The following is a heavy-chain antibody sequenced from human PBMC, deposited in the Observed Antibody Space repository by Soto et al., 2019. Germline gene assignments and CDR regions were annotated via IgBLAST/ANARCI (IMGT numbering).Heavy chain of an antibody. Sequence: PGGSLRLSCAASGFTVSSNYMSWVRQAPGKGLEWISIIYSAGNTYYADSVKGRFTISRDNSKNTLYLQMNSLGAEDTAVYYCARDFVGGGPTIKYYYGMYVWGQGSTVTVAS. CDR1: GFTVSSNY. J-gene: IGHJ6*02. V-gene: IGHV3-66*01. CDR2: IYSAGNT. CDR3: ARDFVGGGPTIKYYYGMYV. D-gene: IGHD2-15*01.